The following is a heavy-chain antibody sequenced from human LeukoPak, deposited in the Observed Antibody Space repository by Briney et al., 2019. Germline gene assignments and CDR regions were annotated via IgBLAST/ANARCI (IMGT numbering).Heavy chain of an antibody. CDR3: AENSALEY. V-gene: IGHV3-23*01. J-gene: IGHJ4*02. Sequence: GGSLRLSCAASGLTFSSYAMSWVRQAPGKGLEWVSSITGSGAETNSADAVKGRFTISRDNSKNTLYLQMNSLRAEDTAVYYCAENSALEYWGQGTLVTVSS. CDR1: GLTFSSYA. D-gene: IGHD1/OR15-1a*01. CDR2: ITGSGAET.